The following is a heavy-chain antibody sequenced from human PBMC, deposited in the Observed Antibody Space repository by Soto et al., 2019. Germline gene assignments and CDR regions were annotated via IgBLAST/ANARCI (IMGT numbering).Heavy chain of an antibody. CDR1: GFTFSSYS. CDR3: ARALRFLEWSGDYYYYMDV. V-gene: IGHV3-21*01. D-gene: IGHD3-3*01. Sequence: GGSLRLSCAASGFTFSSYSMNWVRQAPGKGLEWVSSISSSSSYIYYADSVKGRFTISRDNAKNSLYLQMNSLRAEDTAVYYCARALRFLEWSGDYYYYMDVRGKGTTVTVSS. J-gene: IGHJ6*03. CDR2: ISSSSSYI.